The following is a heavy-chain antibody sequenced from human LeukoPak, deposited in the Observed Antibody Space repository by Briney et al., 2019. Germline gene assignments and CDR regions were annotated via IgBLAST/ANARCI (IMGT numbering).Heavy chain of an antibody. Sequence: SETLSLTCTVSGGSINSDYWSWIRQPPGKGLKWIGYIFYSGSTNYNSSLKSRVTISLDTSKNQFSLKLSSVTAADTAVYYCATLTGGYPYWYLDLWGRGTLVTVSS. D-gene: IGHD3-9*01. CDR2: IFYSGST. CDR3: ATLTGGYPYWYLDL. CDR1: GGSINSDY. J-gene: IGHJ2*01. V-gene: IGHV4-59*08.